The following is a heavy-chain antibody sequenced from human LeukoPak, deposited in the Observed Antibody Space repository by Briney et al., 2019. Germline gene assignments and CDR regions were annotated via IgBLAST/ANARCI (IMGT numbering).Heavy chain of an antibody. CDR3: AREVARRINWFDP. V-gene: IGHV1-69*13. D-gene: IGHD2-15*01. CDR1: GGTFSSYA. CDR2: IIPIFGTA. Sequence: SVNVSCKASGGTFSSYAISWVRQAPGQGLEWMGGIIPIFGTANYAQKFQGRVTITADESTSTAYMELSSLRSEDTAVYYCAREVARRINWFDPWGQGTLVTVSS. J-gene: IGHJ5*02.